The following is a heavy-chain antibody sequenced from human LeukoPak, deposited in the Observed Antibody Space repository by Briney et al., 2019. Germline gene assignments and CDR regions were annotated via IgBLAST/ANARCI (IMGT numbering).Heavy chain of an antibody. D-gene: IGHD6-19*01. CDR2: ISAYNGDT. J-gene: IGHJ4*02. Sequence: ASVKVSCKASGYTFTSYGIIWVRQAPGQGLEWMGWISAYNGDTNYAQKVQGRVTMTTDKSTSTAYMELRSLRSDDTAVYYCARDVIAVADPYFDYWGQGTLVTVSS. CDR3: ARDVIAVADPYFDY. V-gene: IGHV1-18*01. CDR1: GYTFTSYG.